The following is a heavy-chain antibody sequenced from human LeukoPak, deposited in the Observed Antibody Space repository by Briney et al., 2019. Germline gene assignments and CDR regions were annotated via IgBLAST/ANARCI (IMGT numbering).Heavy chain of an antibody. Sequence: PSETLSLTCAVYGGSFSGYYWSWIRQAPGKGPEWVSSITSGRTTYYADSVKGRFTISNDNAKKSLYLQMNSLRAEDTAVYYCARARRPKWERDGYTSKESAFDIWGQGTMVTVS. D-gene: IGHD5-24*01. J-gene: IGHJ3*02. CDR3: ARARRPKWERDGYTSKESAFDI. CDR2: ITSGRTT. CDR1: GGSFSGYY. V-gene: IGHV3-69-1*01.